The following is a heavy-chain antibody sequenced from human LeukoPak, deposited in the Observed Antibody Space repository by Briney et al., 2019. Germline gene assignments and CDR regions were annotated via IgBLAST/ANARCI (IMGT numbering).Heavy chain of an antibody. CDR2: IYYSGIT. J-gene: IGHJ5*02. CDR1: GGSMSSYY. D-gene: IGHD2-21*02. CDR3: ARSVRLLSLATADNWFDP. V-gene: IGHV4-59*01. Sequence: PSETLSLTCTASGGSMSSYYWSWIRQPPGKGLEWIGYIYYSGITNYNPPLKSRVTISIDTSENQFSLNLRSVTAADTAVYFCARSVRLLSLATADNWFDPWGQGTLVTVSS.